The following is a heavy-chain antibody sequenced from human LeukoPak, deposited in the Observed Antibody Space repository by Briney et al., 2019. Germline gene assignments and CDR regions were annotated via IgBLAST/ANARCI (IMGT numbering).Heavy chain of an antibody. D-gene: IGHD2-21*02. V-gene: IGHV3-33*08. CDR2: MLFDGTNK. CDR1: GFTFSSYW. CDR3: VRDAVGTANDYGDY. J-gene: IGHJ4*02. Sequence: QSGGSLRLSCAASGFTFSSYWMSWVRQAPGKGLQWVAVMLFDGTNKYYADSVKGRFTISRDKSNNTLYLQMNSLRVEDTAVYYCVRDAVGTANDYGDYWGQGTLVTVSS.